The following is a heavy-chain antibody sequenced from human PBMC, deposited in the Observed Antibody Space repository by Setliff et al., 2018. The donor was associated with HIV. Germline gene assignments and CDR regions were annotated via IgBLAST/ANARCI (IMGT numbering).Heavy chain of an antibody. J-gene: IGHJ4*01. D-gene: IGHD3-16*01. CDR2: INPESGGT. V-gene: IGHV1-2*02. CDR1: GYRFTDFS. Sequence: ASVKVSCKSSGYRFTDFSLYWVRQAPGQGLEWMGWINPESGGTNYAQKFQGRVAMTTDTSISTVYMELSRLTADDTSIYYCARDFALPGLRLGRYSLQSRASIDFWGHGTPVTVSS. CDR3: ARDFALPGLRLGRYSLQSRASIDF.